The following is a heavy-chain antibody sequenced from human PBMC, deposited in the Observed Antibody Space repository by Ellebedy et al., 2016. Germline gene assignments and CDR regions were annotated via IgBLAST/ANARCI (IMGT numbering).Heavy chain of an antibody. CDR3: ARVGVTMVRGVTYYYYYGMDV. CDR2: INQSGST. V-gene: IGHV4-34*01. D-gene: IGHD3-10*01. J-gene: IGHJ6*02. Sequence: SETLSLTCAVYGGSFSGYYWSWIRQPPGKGLEWIGEINQSGSTNYNPSLKSRVTISVDTSKNQFSLKLRSVTAADTAVYYCARVGVTMVRGVTYYYYYGMDVWGQGTTVTVSS. CDR1: GGSFSGYY.